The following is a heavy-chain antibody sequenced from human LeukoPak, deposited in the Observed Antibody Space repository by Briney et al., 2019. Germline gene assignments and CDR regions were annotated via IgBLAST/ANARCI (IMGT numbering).Heavy chain of an antibody. J-gene: IGHJ4*02. CDR2: LYHTGSA. CDR1: GGSISSSNW. Sequence: SETLSLTCAVSGGSISSSNWWSWIRPPPGKGLEWIGSLYHTGSAYYNPSLKSRVTISMDVSKNHFSLKLSSVTAADTAVYYCARVGIQLWYFDYGGQGTLVTVSS. D-gene: IGHD5-18*01. CDR3: ARVGIQLWYFDY. V-gene: IGHV4-4*02.